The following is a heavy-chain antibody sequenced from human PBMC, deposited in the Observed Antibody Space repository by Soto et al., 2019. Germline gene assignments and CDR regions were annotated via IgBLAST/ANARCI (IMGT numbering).Heavy chain of an antibody. CDR2: IYYSGST. V-gene: IGHV4-31*03. CDR3: ARDRRIAAAATYYYYCMDV. D-gene: IGHD6-13*01. Sequence: SETLSLTSTVSGGSISSGGYYWSWIRQHPGKGLEWIGYIYYSGSTYYNPSLKSRVTISVDTSKNQFSLKLSSVTAADTAVYYCARDRRIAAAATYYYYCMDVWGQGTTVTVSS. J-gene: IGHJ6*02. CDR1: GGSISSGGYY.